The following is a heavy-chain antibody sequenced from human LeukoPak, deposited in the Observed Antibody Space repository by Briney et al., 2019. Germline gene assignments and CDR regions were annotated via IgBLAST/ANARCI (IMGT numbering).Heavy chain of an antibody. Sequence: QSGGSLRLSCTASGFTFGDYAMSWFRQAPGKGLEWVGFIRSKAYGGTTEYAASVKGRFIISRDDSKNTVYLQMNSLETEDTAVYYCVTDHRGPWGQGTLVTVSS. J-gene: IGHJ5*02. CDR2: IRSKAYGGTT. CDR3: VTDHRGP. CDR1: GFTFGDYA. V-gene: IGHV3-49*03.